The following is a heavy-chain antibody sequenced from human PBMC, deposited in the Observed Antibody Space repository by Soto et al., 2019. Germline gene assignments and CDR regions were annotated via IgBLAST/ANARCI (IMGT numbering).Heavy chain of an antibody. V-gene: IGHV2-5*02. CDR2: IYWDDDK. CDR1: GFSLSTKGVG. CDR3: AHLYAESGYDWRYDP. J-gene: IGHJ5*02. Sequence: QITLKESGPPLVKPTQTLTLTCNFSGFSLSTKGVGVGWIRQPPGKALEWLGIIYWDDDKRYRPSLNNGLTITKDTSKNQVVLTMTNVDTVDTGTYFCAHLYAESGYDWRYDPWGQGTRVTVSS. D-gene: IGHD5-12*01.